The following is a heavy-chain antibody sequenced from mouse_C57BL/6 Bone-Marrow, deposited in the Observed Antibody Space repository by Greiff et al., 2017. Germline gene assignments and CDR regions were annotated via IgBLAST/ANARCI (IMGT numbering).Heavy chain of an antibody. Sequence: QVQLKESGAELVMPGASVKLSCKASGYTFTSYWMHWVKQRPGQGLEWIGEIDPSDSYTNYNQKFKGKSTLTVDKSSSTAYMQLSSLTSEDSAVYYCARKGDRGYYFDYWGQGTTLTVSS. CDR2: IDPSDSYT. D-gene: IGHD3-3*01. CDR3: ARKGDRGYYFDY. CDR1: GYTFTSYW. J-gene: IGHJ2*01. V-gene: IGHV1-69*01.